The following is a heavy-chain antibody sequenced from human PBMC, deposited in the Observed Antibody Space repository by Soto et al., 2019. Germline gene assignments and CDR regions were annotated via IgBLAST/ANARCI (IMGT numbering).Heavy chain of an antibody. CDR3: AKAPGGYNYGGYFDY. V-gene: IGHV3-73*01. CDR1: GFTXSYYN. D-gene: IGHD5-18*01. Sequence: GGSLRLSCAASGFTXSYYNMNWVRQAPGKGPEWVSNIRTSGSDVYYATTYAASVKGRFTISRDDSKKTAYLQMNSLRAEDTAVYYCAKAPGGYNYGGYFDYWGQGTLVTVSS. J-gene: IGHJ4*02. CDR2: IRTSGSDVYYAT.